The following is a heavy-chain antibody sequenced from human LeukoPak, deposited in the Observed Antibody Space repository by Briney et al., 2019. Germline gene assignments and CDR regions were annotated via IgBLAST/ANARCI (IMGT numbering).Heavy chain of an antibody. D-gene: IGHD2-15*01. V-gene: IGHV3-21*01. CDR2: ISGRSTYI. J-gene: IGHJ6*02. CDR3: AREAYCSGGSCLPLDV. Sequence: GGSLRLSCAASGFTFNDYSMNWVRQAPGKGLEWVSSISGRSTYIYYADSMKGRFTISRDNAKNSLYLQMSSLRAEDTAVHYCAREAYCSGGSCLPLDVWGQGTTVTVSS. CDR1: GFTFNDYS.